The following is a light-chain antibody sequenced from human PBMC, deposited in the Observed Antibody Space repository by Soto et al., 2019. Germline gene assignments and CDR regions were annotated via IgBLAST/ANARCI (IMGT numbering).Light chain of an antibody. CDR2: GAT. CDR1: QSVSSN. CDR3: QQSET. J-gene: IGKJ1*01. Sequence: IVMTQSPSTLSVSPGERATLSCRASQSVSSNLAWYQQKPGQAPRLLIFGATTRASGIPARFSGSGSGTEFTLTISSLQSEDCAVYYCQQSETFGQGTKVDI. V-gene: IGKV3-15*01.